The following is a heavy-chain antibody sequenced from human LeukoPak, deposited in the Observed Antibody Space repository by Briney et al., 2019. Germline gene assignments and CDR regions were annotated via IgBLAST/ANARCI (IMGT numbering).Heavy chain of an antibody. J-gene: IGHJ4*02. D-gene: IGHD4-23*01. V-gene: IGHV4-30-4*01. Sequence: SETLSLACTVCGGSISSGDYYWSWIRQPPGKGLEWIGYIYYSGSTYYNPSLKSRVTISVDTSKNQFSLKLSSVTAADTAVYYCAREVSRWPYYFDYWGQGTLVTVSS. CDR3: AREVSRWPYYFDY. CDR2: IYYSGST. CDR1: GGSISSGDYY.